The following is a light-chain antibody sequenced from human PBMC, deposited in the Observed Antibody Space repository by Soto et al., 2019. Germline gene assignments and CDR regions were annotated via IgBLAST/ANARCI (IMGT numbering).Light chain of an antibody. CDR3: QQYNNWPRT. J-gene: IGKJ1*01. V-gene: IGKV3-15*01. Sequence: EIVMTQSPVTLSVSPGERATLSCRASQSVSSNLAWYQQKPGQAPMLLIYGASTRATGIPARFSGSRSGTEFTLTISSLQSEDFAVYYCQQYNNWPRTFGQGTKVEI. CDR2: GAS. CDR1: QSVSSN.